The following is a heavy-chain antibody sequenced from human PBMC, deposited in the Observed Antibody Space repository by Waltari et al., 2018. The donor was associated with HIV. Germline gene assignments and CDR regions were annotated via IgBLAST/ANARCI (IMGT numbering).Heavy chain of an antibody. V-gene: IGHV1-46*01. CDR2: FDPSRRSA. CDR3: ARGIVPSNNDSSENYYFGC. CDR1: GYTFITYY. J-gene: IGHJ4*02. D-gene: IGHD1-26*01. Sequence: QVQLDQSGAEVKKPGGSVKVSCKASGYTFITYYTHWGRRAPGQGPEWVGFFDPSRRSAASAHKFQGRVTMTRDTSTSTVYMALSSLRSAHSAVDYCARGIVPSNNDSSENYYFGCWGQGTLVTFSS.